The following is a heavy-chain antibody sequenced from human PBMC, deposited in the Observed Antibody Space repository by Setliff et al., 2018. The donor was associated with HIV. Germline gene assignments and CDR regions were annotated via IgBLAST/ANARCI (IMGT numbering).Heavy chain of an antibody. CDR3: GRLSETAMASFDS. CDR1: GGSISSGGYY. Sequence: SETLSLTCTVSGGSISSGGYYWSWIRQHPGKGLEWIGFIYYSGSTYHNPSLKSRVTISVDTSKNQFSLKVTSVTAADTAVYYCGRLSETAMASFDSWGQGTLVTVSS. CDR2: IYYSGST. J-gene: IGHJ4*02. D-gene: IGHD5-18*01. V-gene: IGHV4-31*03.